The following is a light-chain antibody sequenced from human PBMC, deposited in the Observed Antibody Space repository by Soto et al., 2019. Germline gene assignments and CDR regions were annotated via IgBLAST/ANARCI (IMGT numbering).Light chain of an antibody. CDR1: SSDIGNYNY. CDR3: SSYTDSSTVV. V-gene: IGLV2-14*03. J-gene: IGLJ2*01. CDR2: DVT. Sequence: QSVLTQPASVAGSPGQSITISCIGTSSDIGNYNYVSWYQQHPGKAPRLIIFDVTNRPSGISSRFSGSKSGNAASLTISGLQAEDEAEYFCSSYTDSSTVVFGGGTKLTVL.